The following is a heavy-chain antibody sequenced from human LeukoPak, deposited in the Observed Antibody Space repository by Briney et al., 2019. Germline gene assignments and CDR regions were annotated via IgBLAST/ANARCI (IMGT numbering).Heavy chain of an antibody. V-gene: IGHV3-23*01. J-gene: IGHJ4*02. CDR2: ITGSDGSS. Sequence: GGSLRLSCAAPGFTFSSYAMSWVRQAPGKGLEWVSAITGSDGSSYYADSVKGRFTISRDNSKNTLYLQVNSLRAEDTAVYYCAKWGDYDILTGYYVPDYWGQGTLVTVSS. CDR3: AKWGDYDILTGYYVPDY. D-gene: IGHD3-9*01. CDR1: GFTFSSYA.